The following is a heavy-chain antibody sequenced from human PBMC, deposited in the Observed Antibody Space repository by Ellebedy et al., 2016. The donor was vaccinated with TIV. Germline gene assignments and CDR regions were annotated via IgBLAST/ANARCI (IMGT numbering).Heavy chain of an antibody. CDR3: ATNEFSSSRRAFHI. J-gene: IGHJ3*02. D-gene: IGHD6-13*01. Sequence: AASVKVSCKDSGQRFTAEYIHWVRQAPGRGLAWVGVINRSGGSTTHAQNFQGRVTMTRDTSTSTVYLDLSSLRHGDTAVYYCATNEFSSSRRAFHIWGQGTVVTVSP. V-gene: IGHV1-46*01. CDR2: INRSGGST. CDR1: GQRFTAEY.